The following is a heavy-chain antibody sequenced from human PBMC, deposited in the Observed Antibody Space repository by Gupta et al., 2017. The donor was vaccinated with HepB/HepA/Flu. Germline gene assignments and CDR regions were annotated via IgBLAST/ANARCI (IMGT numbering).Heavy chain of an antibody. J-gene: IGHJ1*01. CDR1: GYTFTGYY. D-gene: IGHD2-2*01. CDR3: ARDWGTVVPAALFQH. Sequence: QVQLVQSGAEVKKPGASVKVSCKASGYTFTGYYTHWVRQAPGQGLEWMGWINPNSGGTNYAQKFQGRVTMTRDTSISTAYMELSRLRSDDTAVYYCARDWGTVVPAALFQHWGQGTLVTVSS. V-gene: IGHV1-2*02. CDR2: INPNSGGT.